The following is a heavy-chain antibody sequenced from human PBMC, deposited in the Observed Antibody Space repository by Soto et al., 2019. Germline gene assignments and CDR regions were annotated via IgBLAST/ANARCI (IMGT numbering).Heavy chain of an antibody. D-gene: IGHD3-10*01. Sequence: QVQLVESGGGVVQPGRSLRLSCAASGFTFSSYGMHWVRQAPGKGLEWVAVIWYDGSNKYYADSVKGRFTISRDNSKNTLYLHMNSLSAEDTAVYYCARNQDPGSLLLWSSPGENAFDIWGQGTMVTVSS. J-gene: IGHJ3*02. CDR1: GFTFSSYG. CDR2: IWYDGSNK. CDR3: ARNQDPGSLLLWSSPGENAFDI. V-gene: IGHV3-33*01.